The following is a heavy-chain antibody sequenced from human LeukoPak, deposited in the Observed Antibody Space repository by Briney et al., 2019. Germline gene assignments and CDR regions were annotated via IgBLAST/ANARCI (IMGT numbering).Heavy chain of an antibody. D-gene: IGHD3-10*01. CDR2: IYPDDSDT. CDR3: ARHIDYGSGSYYDY. Sequence: GESLKISCRASGYTFDTYWIGWVRQMPGKGLEWMGIIYPDDSDTKYSPSFQGQVTISVDKSISTAYLQWSSLKASDTAMYYCARHIDYGSGSYYDYWGQGTLVTVSS. CDR1: GYTFDTYW. J-gene: IGHJ4*02. V-gene: IGHV5-51*01.